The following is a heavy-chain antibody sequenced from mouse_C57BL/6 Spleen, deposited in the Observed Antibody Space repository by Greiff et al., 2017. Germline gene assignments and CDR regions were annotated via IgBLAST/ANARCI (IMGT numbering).Heavy chain of an antibody. CDR1: GFTFSDYG. D-gene: IGHD2-2*01. J-gene: IGHJ2*01. V-gene: IGHV5-17*01. Sequence: EVKLMESGGGLVKPGGSLKLSCAASGFTFSDYGMHWVRQAPEKGLEWVAYISSGRSTIYYADTVKGRFTISRDNAKNTLFLQMTSLRSEDTAMYYCARHGYLYYFDYWGQGTTLTVSS. CDR3: ARHGYLYYFDY. CDR2: ISSGRSTI.